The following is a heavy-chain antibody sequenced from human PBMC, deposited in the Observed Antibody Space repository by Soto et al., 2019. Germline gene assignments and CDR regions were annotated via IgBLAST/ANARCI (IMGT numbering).Heavy chain of an antibody. CDR1: GFTFSTYG. J-gene: IGHJ4*02. Sequence: QVQLVESGGGVVQPGRSLRLSCAASGFTFSTYGMHWVRQAPGKGPEWVAVISIDGSNKYYADSVKGRFTISRGNSKNTLYLQMNSLRDDDMAVYYCAKGSEAARQELDYWGQGTLVTVSS. V-gene: IGHV3-30*18. CDR2: ISIDGSNK. CDR3: AKGSEAARQELDY. D-gene: IGHD6-6*01.